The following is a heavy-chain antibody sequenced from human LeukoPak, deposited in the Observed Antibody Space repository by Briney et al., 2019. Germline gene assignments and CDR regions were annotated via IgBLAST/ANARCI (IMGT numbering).Heavy chain of an antibody. V-gene: IGHV4-59*02. CDR2: IYNSVTT. Sequence: SETLSLTCSVSGASATSHSWSWIRQPPGKQLESIGMIYNSVTTNYRPSLKSRVTISVDASKNQLSLKLSSVTAADTAVYYCARGGASSHWFGSWGQGTLVTVSS. CDR1: GASATSHS. J-gene: IGHJ5*01. CDR3: ARGGASSHWFGS. D-gene: IGHD6-13*01.